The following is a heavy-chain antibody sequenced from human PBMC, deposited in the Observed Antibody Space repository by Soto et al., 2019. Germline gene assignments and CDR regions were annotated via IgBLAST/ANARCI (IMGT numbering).Heavy chain of an antibody. CDR1: VFTVTSSY. J-gene: IGHJ6*02. Sequence: PGGSLRLSCAASVFTVTSSYMGWVRQAPGKGLEWVAVIWYDGSNKYYADSVKGRFTISRDNSKNTLYLQMNSLRAEDTAVYYCAREDYGDPAGYYYGMDVWGQGTTVTVSS. D-gene: IGHD4-17*01. V-gene: IGHV3-33*08. CDR2: IWYDGSNK. CDR3: AREDYGDPAGYYYGMDV.